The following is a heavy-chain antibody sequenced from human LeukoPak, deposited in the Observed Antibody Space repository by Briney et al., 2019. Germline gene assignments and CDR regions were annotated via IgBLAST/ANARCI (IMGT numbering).Heavy chain of an antibody. D-gene: IGHD2-2*01. CDR1: GFTFGDYA. CDR3: TRAYTQLGFDP. V-gene: IGHV3-49*03. J-gene: IGHJ5*02. CDR2: IRSKAYGGTT. Sequence: QPGRSPRLSCTASGFTFGDYAMSWFRQAPGKGLEWVGFIRSKAYGGTTEYAASVKGRFTISRDDSKSIAYLQMNSLKTEDTAVYYCTRAYTQLGFDPWGQGTLVTVSS.